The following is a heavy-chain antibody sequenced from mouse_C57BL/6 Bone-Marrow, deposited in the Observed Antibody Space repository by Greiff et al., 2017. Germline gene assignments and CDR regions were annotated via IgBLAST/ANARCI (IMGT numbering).Heavy chain of an antibody. CDR3: ARDIYDGYYVGAMDY. D-gene: IGHD2-3*01. J-gene: IGHJ4*01. Sequence: EVKLVESGGGLVKPGGSLKLSCAASGFTFSSYAMSWVRQTPEKRLEWVATISDGGSYTYYTDNVKGRFTISRDNAKNNLYLQISHLKSEDTAMYYCARDIYDGYYVGAMDYWGQGTSVTVSS. CDR1: GFTFSSYA. V-gene: IGHV5-4*01. CDR2: ISDGGSYT.